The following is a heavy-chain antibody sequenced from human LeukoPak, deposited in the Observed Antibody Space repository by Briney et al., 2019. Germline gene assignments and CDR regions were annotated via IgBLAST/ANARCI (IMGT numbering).Heavy chain of an antibody. CDR3: ARTKWGSVQYFDY. Sequence: ASVKVSCKASGYTFTGYYMHWVRQAPGQGLEWMGRINPKSGVTNYAQKFQGSLTMTTDTSTSTAYAELSSLRFDDTAVYYCARTKWGSVQYFDYWGQGTLITVSS. D-gene: IGHD7-27*01. CDR2: INPKSGVT. J-gene: IGHJ4*02. V-gene: IGHV1-2*06. CDR1: GYTFTGYY.